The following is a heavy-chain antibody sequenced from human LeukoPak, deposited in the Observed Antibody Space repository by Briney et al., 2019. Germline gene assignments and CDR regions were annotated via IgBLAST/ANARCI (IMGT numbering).Heavy chain of an antibody. V-gene: IGHV3-7*01. D-gene: IGHD3-16*01. Sequence: GGSLRLSCAASGFTFSSYWMSWVRQAPGKGLEWVANIKQDGSEQYYMDSVKGRFTISRDNAKNSLYLQMKSLRAEDTAVYYCARVFSAGGGFFDYWGQGTLVTVSS. CDR3: ARVFSAGGGFFDY. J-gene: IGHJ4*02. CDR2: IKQDGSEQ. CDR1: GFTFSSYW.